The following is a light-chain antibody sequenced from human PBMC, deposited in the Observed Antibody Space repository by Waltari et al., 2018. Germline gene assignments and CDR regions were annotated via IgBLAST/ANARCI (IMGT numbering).Light chain of an antibody. V-gene: IGLV1-44*01. CDR2: ANY. CDR3: ATWDDSLSGRV. CDR1: TSNIETNT. J-gene: IGLJ3*02. Sequence: QSVLTQPPSTSGTPGQTVTISCSGSTSNIETNTVTWYQLLPGTAPKTVIFANYHRPSGVPDRFSASKSGTSASLVISGLQSEDEADYFCATWDDSLSGRVFGGGTKVTVL.